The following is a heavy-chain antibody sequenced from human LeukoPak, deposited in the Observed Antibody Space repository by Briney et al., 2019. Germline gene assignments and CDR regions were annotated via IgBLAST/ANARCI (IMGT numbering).Heavy chain of an antibody. Sequence: ASVKVSCKPFGYAFTIHVFTWVRQAPGQGLEWMGWISTYDGKTDYAQNFQGRVTMTIDASTSTAYMEVRSLRSDDTAVYYCARVSGTWGYFYMDVWAKGSTVTVSS. CDR3: ARVSGTWGYFYMDV. CDR1: GYAFTIHV. V-gene: IGHV1-18*01. CDR2: ISTYDGKT. J-gene: IGHJ6*03. D-gene: IGHD1-1*01.